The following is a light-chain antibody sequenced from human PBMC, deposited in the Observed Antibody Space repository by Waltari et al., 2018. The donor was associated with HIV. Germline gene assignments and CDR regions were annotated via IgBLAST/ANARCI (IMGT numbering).Light chain of an antibody. J-gene: IGLJ3*02. V-gene: IGLV2-14*03. CDR1: RSDVGNYNY. Sequence: QSALTQPASVSGSPGQSITISCTGTRSDVGNYNYFSWFQQPPDKAPTLILFDVNKRPSGVSSRFSGSKSAKTASLTISGLQPEDEGDYFCTSYTSSDTWVFGGGTKVTVL. CDR2: DVN. CDR3: TSYTSSDTWV.